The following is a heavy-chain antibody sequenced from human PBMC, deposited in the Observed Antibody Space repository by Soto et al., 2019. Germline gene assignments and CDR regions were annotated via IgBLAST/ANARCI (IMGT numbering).Heavy chain of an antibody. D-gene: IGHD4-17*01. CDR1: GDSMSGFY. CDR3: VRFTVSTTYLLDV. J-gene: IGHJ6*02. CDR2: IYMSGRT. Sequence: KPSETLSLTCAVSGDSMSGFYWGWIRQPAGKGLEWIGRIYMSGRTNYNPSLETRVTMSVDTSKNQFSLRLRSVTAADTAIYYCVRFTVSTTYLLDVRGQGTTVTVS. V-gene: IGHV4-4*07.